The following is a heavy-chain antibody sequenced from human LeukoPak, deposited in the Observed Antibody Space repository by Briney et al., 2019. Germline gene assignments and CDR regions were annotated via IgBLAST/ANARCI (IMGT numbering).Heavy chain of an antibody. V-gene: IGHV3-21*01. J-gene: IGHJ4*02. CDR3: AREDFGDYVFGY. D-gene: IGHD4-17*01. CDR2: ISSSSSYI. CDR1: GFTFSSYS. Sequence: GGSLRLSCAASGFTFSSYSMNWVRQAPGKGLEWVSSISSSSSYIYYADSVKGRFTISRDNAKNSLYQQMNSLRAEDTAVYYCAREDFGDYVFGYWGQGTLVTVSS.